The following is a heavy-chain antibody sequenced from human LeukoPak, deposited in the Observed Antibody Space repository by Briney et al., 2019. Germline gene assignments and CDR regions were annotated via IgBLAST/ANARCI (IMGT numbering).Heavy chain of an antibody. Sequence: ASVKVSCTASGYTFTSYAMNWVRQAPGQGLEWMGWINTNTGNPTYAQGFTGRFVFSLDTSVSTAYLQISSLKAEDTAVYYCARDRYPYYDFWIGHPPDYWGQGTLVTASS. V-gene: IGHV7-4-1*02. CDR3: ARDRYPYYDFWIGHPPDY. CDR1: GYTFTSYA. J-gene: IGHJ4*02. D-gene: IGHD3-3*01. CDR2: INTNTGNP.